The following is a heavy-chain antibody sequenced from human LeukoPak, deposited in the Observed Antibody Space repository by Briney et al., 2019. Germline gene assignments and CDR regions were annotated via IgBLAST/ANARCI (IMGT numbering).Heavy chain of an antibody. D-gene: IGHD1-26*01. CDR1: GFTFSSYA. V-gene: IGHV3-23*01. J-gene: IGHJ6*03. CDR2: ISGSGGST. CDR3: ATRYRGSHYYYMDV. Sequence: GGSLRLSCAASGFTFSSYAMSWVRQAPGKGLEWVSAISGSGGSTYYADSVKGRFTISRDNSKNTLYLQMNSLRAEDTAVYYCATRYRGSHYYYMDVWGKGTTVIVSS.